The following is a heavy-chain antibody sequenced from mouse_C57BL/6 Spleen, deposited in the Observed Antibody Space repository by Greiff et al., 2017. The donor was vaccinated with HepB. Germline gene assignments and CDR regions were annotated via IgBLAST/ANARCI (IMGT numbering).Heavy chain of an antibody. D-gene: IGHD4-1*01. J-gene: IGHJ4*01. CDR1: GYSFTSYY. Sequence: QVQLQQSGPELVKPGASVKISCKASGYSFTSYYIHWVKQRPGQGLEWIGWIYPGSGNTKYNEKFKGKATLTADTSSSTAYMQLSSLTSEDSAVYYCARPNWDTAMDYWGQGTSVTVSS. CDR2: IYPGSGNT. CDR3: ARPNWDTAMDY. V-gene: IGHV1-66*01.